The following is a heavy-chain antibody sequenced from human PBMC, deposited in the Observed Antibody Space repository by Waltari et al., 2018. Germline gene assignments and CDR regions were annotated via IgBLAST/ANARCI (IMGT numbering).Heavy chain of an antibody. CDR2: IIPMLDIA. D-gene: IGHD6-6*01. CDR1: GGTFSSYS. Sequence: QVQLVQSGAEVMKPGSSVKVSCKDSGGTFSSYSISWVRQAPGQGLEWMGRIIPMLDIANYGQKFQGRVSITADKSTSTAYMELSSLRSEDTAVYHCAGSSGDAFDIWGQGTMVTVSS. J-gene: IGHJ3*02. CDR3: AGSSGDAFDI. V-gene: IGHV1-69*02.